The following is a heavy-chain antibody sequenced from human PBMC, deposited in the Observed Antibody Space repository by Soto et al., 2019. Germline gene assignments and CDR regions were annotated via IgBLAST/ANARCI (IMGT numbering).Heavy chain of an antibody. CDR2: IWYDGSNK. J-gene: IGHJ6*03. CDR3: ARDRAVVPAAIPPYYYYYMDV. V-gene: IGHV3-33*01. D-gene: IGHD2-2*02. CDR1: GFTFSSYG. Sequence: PGGSLRLSCAASGFTFSSYGMHWVRQAPGKGLEWVAVIWYDGSNKYYADSVKGRFTISRDNSKNTLYLQMNSLRAEDTAVYYCARDRAVVPAAIPPYYYYYMDVWGKGTTVTVSS.